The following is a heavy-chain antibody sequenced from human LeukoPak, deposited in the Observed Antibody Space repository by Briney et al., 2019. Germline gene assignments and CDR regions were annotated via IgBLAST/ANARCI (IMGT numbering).Heavy chain of an antibody. D-gene: IGHD3-3*01. Sequence: PGGSLRLSCAASGFTFSSSWMHWVRQAPGKGLVWVSRINGDGGSTNYADSVKGRFTISIDNAKNTLCLQMNRLRAEDTAVYYCAREGRGGYYGFDYWGQGTLVTVSS. CDR1: GFTFSSSW. CDR2: INGDGGST. J-gene: IGHJ4*02. V-gene: IGHV3-74*01. CDR3: AREGRGGYYGFDY.